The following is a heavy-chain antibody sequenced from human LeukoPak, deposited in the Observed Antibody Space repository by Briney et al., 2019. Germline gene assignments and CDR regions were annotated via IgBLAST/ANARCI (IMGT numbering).Heavy chain of an antibody. CDR2: MSPNSGNT. CDR3: VRTPPNWGADF. CDR1: GYTFTSYD. J-gene: IGHJ4*02. V-gene: IGHV1-8*01. Sequence: ASVKVSCKASGYTFTSYDINWMRQATGQGLEWMGWMSPNSGNTGYAQKFQGRVTMTRDTSAGTAYLELSSLRSEDSAVYYCVRTPPNWGADFWGQGTLVTVSS. D-gene: IGHD7-27*01.